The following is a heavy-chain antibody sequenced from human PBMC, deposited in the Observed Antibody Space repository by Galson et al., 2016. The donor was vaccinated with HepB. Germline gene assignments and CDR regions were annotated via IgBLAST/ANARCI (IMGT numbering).Heavy chain of an antibody. V-gene: IGHV5-51*01. CDR1: GYSFTSYW. D-gene: IGHD4-17*01. J-gene: IGHJ4*02. CDR3: ARQWTTEDPIDY. CDR2: IYPGDSDA. Sequence: QSGAEVKKPGESLKISCKASGYSFTSYWIGWVRQMPGKGLEWMGIIYPGDSDARYRPSFQGQVTISVDKSIRTAYLQWSSLKASDTAMYYCARQWTTEDPIDYWGQGTLVTVSS.